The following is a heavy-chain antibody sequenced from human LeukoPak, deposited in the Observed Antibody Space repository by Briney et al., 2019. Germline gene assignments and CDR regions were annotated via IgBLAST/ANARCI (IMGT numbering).Heavy chain of an antibody. CDR3: ATVPYDFWSGYYTVNDY. CDR1: GYTFTDYY. D-gene: IGHD3-3*01. Sequence: ASVKVSCKVSGYTFTDYYMHWVQQAPGQGLEWMGLVDPEDGETIYAEKFQCRVTITADTSTDTAYMELSSLRSEDTAVYYGATVPYDFWSGYYTVNDYWGQGTLVTVSS. J-gene: IGHJ4*02. CDR2: VDPEDGET. V-gene: IGHV1-69-2*01.